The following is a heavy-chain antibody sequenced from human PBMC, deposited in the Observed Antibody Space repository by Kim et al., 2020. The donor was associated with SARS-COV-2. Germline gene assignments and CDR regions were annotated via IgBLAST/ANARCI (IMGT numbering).Heavy chain of an antibody. CDR2: ISYDGSNK. J-gene: IGHJ4*02. D-gene: IGHD1-26*01. Sequence: GGSLRLSCAASGFTFSSYGMHWVRQAPGKGLEWVAVISYDGSNKYYADSVKGRFTISRDNSKNTLYLQMNSLRAEDTAVYYCAKGGSYYARYYFDYWGQG. CDR3: AKGGSYYARYYFDY. V-gene: IGHV3-30*18. CDR1: GFTFSSYG.